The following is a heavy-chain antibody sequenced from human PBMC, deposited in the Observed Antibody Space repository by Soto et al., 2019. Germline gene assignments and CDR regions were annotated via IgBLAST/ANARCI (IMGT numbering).Heavy chain of an antibody. CDR2: IYHSGHT. V-gene: IGHV4-4*02. J-gene: IGHJ4*02. CDR1: GGSITTNNW. Sequence: SETLSLTCNVSGGSITTNNWWSWVRQPPGKGLEWIGAIYHSGHTNFNPSLKSRATLSLDYSENQFSLKLTSATAADTAIYYCASIAYSASGFDYWGQGTLVTVSS. D-gene: IGHD1-26*01. CDR3: ASIAYSASGFDY.